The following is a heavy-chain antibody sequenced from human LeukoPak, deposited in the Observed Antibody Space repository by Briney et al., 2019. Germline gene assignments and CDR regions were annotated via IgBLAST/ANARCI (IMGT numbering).Heavy chain of an antibody. CDR3: ARIHRYCSGGACYVLDN. Sequence: SETLSLTCVVSGGSVSGYYWGWIRQPPGRGLEWIGYVYYSGSTNYNPSFKSRITISVDTSRNQFSLQLSSVTAADTAVYYCARIHRYCSGGACYVLDNWGQGTLVAVSA. CDR1: GGSVSGYY. CDR2: VYYSGST. D-gene: IGHD2-15*01. J-gene: IGHJ4*02. V-gene: IGHV4-59*02.